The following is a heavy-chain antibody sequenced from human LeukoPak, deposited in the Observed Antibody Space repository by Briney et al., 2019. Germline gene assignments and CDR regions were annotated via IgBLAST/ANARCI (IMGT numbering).Heavy chain of an antibody. CDR1: GGSISSSSYY. D-gene: IGHD6-13*01. CDR3: ARKGPNSSWYWYFDL. J-gene: IGHJ2*01. Sequence: SETLSLTCTVSGGSISSSSYYWGGIRQPPGKGLEWIGSFYYSGSTYYNPSFKSRVTMSVDTSKSHFSLKLSSVTAADTALYYCARKGPNSSWYWYFDLWGRGTLVTVSS. CDR2: FYYSGST. V-gene: IGHV4-39*02.